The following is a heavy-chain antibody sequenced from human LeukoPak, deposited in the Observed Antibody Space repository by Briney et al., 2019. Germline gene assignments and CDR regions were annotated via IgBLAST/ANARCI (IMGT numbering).Heavy chain of an antibody. CDR1: GGSISSGSYY. CDR3: ARHTVTTGDYYYMDV. Sequence: SETLSLTCTVSGGSISSGSYYWRWIRQPAGKGLEWIGLIYTSGSTNYNPSLKSRVTISVDTSKNQFSLKLSSVTAADTAVYYCARHTVTTGDYYYMDVWGKGTTVTVSS. J-gene: IGHJ6*03. CDR2: IYTSGST. V-gene: IGHV4-61*02. D-gene: IGHD4-11*01.